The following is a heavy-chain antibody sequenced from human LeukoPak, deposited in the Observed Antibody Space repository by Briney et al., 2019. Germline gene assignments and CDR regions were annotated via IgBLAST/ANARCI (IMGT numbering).Heavy chain of an antibody. CDR1: GGTFSSYA. CDR2: IIPIFGTA. V-gene: IGHV1-69*01. CDR3: ASLTMVRGVRFFDP. Sequence: ASVKVSCKASGGTFSSYAISWVRQAPGQGLEWMGGIIPIFGTANYAQKSQGRVTITADESTSTAYMELSSLRSEDTAVYYCASLTMVRGVRFFDPWGQGTLVTVSS. J-gene: IGHJ5*02. D-gene: IGHD3-10*01.